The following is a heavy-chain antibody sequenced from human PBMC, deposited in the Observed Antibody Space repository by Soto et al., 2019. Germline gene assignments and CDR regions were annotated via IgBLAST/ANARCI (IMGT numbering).Heavy chain of an antibody. CDR1: GGSISSTNW. Sequence: QVHLKESGPGLVKPSGTLSLTCAVSGGSISSTNWWSWVRQPPGKGLEWIGEIYHNGTTNYNPSLKSRVTISVDRSNSQFSLKLYSVTAADTDMYFCAIYRSDPICTSRSCYTWNYFYYWGQGTLVIVSS. CDR3: AIYRSDPICTSRSCYTWNYFYY. V-gene: IGHV4-4*02. CDR2: IYHNGTT. J-gene: IGHJ4*02. D-gene: IGHD2-2*02.